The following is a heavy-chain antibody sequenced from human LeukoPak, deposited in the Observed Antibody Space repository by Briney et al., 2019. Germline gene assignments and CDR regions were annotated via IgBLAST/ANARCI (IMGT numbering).Heavy chain of an antibody. CDR3: AKVASIAVAGIPRVL. Sequence: PGGSLRLSCAASGFTFSSYAMSWVRQAPGKGPEWVSAISGSGGSTYYADSVKGRFTISRDNSKNTLYLQMNSLRAEDTAVYYCAKVASIAVAGIPRVLWGQGTLVTVSS. V-gene: IGHV3-23*01. D-gene: IGHD6-19*01. CDR1: GFTFSSYA. CDR2: ISGSGGST. J-gene: IGHJ4*02.